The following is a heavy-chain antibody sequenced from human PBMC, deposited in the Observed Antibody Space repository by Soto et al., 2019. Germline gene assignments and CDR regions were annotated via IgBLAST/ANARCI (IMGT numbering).Heavy chain of an antibody. CDR3: ARGRIMLKGATGLDY. CDR1: GFTFSSYG. J-gene: IGHJ4*02. D-gene: IGHD1-26*01. Sequence: PGGSLRLSCAASGFTFSSYGMHWVRQAPGKGLEWVAVIWYDGSNKYYADSVKGRFTISRDNSKNTLYLQMNSLRAEDTAVYYCARGRIMLKGATGLDYWGQGTLVTVSS. V-gene: IGHV3-33*01. CDR2: IWYDGSNK.